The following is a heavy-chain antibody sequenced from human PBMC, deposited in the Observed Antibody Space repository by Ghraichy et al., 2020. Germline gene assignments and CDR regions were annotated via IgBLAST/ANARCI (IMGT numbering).Heavy chain of an antibody. Sequence: SETLSLTCTVSGGSISSYYWSWIRQPPGKGLEWIGYIYTSGSTNYNPSLKSRVTISVDTSKNQFSLKLSSVTAADTAVYYCARGDGIAAAGLSNFDYWGQGTLVTVSS. V-gene: IGHV4-4*09. CDR2: IYTSGST. CDR1: GGSISSYY. CDR3: ARGDGIAAAGLSNFDY. D-gene: IGHD6-13*01. J-gene: IGHJ4*02.